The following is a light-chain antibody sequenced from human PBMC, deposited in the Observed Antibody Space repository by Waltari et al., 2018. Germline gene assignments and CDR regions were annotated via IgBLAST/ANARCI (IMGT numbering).Light chain of an antibody. CDR1: QSVSRA. CDR3: QHYVRLPAT. Sequence: EIVLTQSPGSLSSSPGERLTLSCRASQSVSRALAWYQQKPGQAPRLLIFGASNRATGIPDRFSGSGSETDFSLTISRLEPEDFAVYYCQHYVRLPATFGRGTKVEIK. CDR2: GAS. V-gene: IGKV3-20*01. J-gene: IGKJ1*01.